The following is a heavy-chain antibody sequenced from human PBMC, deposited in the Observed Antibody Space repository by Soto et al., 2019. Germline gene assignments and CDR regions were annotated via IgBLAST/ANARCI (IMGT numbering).Heavy chain of an antibody. V-gene: IGHV3-49*03. Sequence: GGSLRLSCTASGFTFGDYAMSWFRQAPGKGLEWVGFIRSKAYGGTTEYAASVKGRFTISRDDSKSIAYLQMNSLKTEDTAVYYCTRDTPHIVATSFNWGQGTLVTVSS. CDR1: GFTFGDYA. J-gene: IGHJ4*02. CDR3: TRDTPHIVATSFN. CDR2: IRSKAYGGTT. D-gene: IGHD5-12*01.